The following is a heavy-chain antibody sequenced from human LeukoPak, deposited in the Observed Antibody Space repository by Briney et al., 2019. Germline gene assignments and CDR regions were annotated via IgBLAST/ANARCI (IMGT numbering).Heavy chain of an antibody. J-gene: IGHJ5*02. CDR3: ARPYYYDSRIDP. CDR1: GGSISSGDYY. Sequence: SETLSLTCTVSGGSISSGDYYWSWIRQPPGKGLEWAAYMYYSGSTYYNPSLKSRVTMSADTSKNQLSLKLSSVTAADTAVYYCARPYYYDSRIDPWGQGILVTVSS. CDR2: MYYSGST. V-gene: IGHV4-30-4*01. D-gene: IGHD3-22*01.